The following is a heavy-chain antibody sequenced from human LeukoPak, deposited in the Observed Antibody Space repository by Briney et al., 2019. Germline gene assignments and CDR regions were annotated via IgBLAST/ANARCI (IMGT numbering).Heavy chain of an antibody. D-gene: IGHD4-17*01. CDR3: ARDEDYGIFVNVDY. CDR1: GYTFTSYY. V-gene: IGHV1-2*02. CDR2: INPNSGGT. Sequence: ASVKVSCKASGYTFTSYYMHWVRQAPGQGLEWMGWINPNSGGTNYAQKFQGRVTMTTDTPTSTAYMELRSLRSDDTAVYYCARDEDYGIFVNVDYWGQGTLVTVSS. J-gene: IGHJ4*02.